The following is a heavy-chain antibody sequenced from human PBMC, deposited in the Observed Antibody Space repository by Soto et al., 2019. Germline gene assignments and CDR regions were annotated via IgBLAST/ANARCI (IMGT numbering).Heavy chain of an antibody. V-gene: IGHV5-10-1*01. CDR1: GYSFAGYW. CDR2: IDPSDSQT. D-gene: IGHD4-17*01. J-gene: IGHJ3*01. CDR3: AREMNYGDYSHAFDL. Sequence: PGESLKISCKGSGYSFAGYWITWVRQKPGKGLEWMGRIDPSDSQTYYSPSFRGHVTISVTKSITTVFLQWSSLRASDTAMYYCAREMNYGDYSHAFDLWGQGTMVTVSS.